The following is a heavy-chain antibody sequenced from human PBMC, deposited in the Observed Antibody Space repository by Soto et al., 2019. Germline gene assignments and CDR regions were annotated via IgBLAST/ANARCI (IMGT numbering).Heavy chain of an antibody. J-gene: IGHJ4*02. CDR1: GGSISSSSYY. CDR3: ARIYCSGGSCYFDF. D-gene: IGHD2-15*01. CDR2: IYYSGST. V-gene: IGHV4-39*01. Sequence: LSLTCTVSGGSISSSSYYWGWIRQPPGKGLEWIGSIYYSGSTYYNPSLKSRVTISVDTSKNQFSLKLSSVTAADKAVYDCARIYCSGGSCYFDFWGQG.